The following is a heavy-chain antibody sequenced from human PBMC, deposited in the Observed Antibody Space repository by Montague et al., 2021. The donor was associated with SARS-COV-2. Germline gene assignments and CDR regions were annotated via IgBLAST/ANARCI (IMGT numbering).Heavy chain of an antibody. CDR3: ATESVVPASLYYYGMDV. D-gene: IGHD2-2*01. CDR1: GXSISSGGYY. V-gene: IGHV4-31*03. J-gene: IGHJ6*02. Sequence: TLSLTCTVSGXSISSGGYYWSWIRQHPGKGLEWIGYIYYSGSTYYDPSLKCRDTISVDTSKNQFSLKLSSVTAADTAVYYCATESVVPASLYYYGMDVWGQGTTVTVSS. CDR2: IYYSGST.